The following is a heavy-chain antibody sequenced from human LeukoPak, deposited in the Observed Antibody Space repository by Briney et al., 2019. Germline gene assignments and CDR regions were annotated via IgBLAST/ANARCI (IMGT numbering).Heavy chain of an antibody. CDR1: AFTFSSYG. CDR3: ARADFGSGSYRLLYYYYYMDV. Sequence: GESLRLSCAASAFTFSSYGMSWVRQAPGKGLEWVANIKHDGSEKYYVDSVKGLFTISRDNAKNSLYLQMNSLRAEDTAVYYCARADFGSGSYRLLYYYYYMDVWGKGTTVTISS. J-gene: IGHJ6*03. D-gene: IGHD3-10*01. CDR2: IKHDGSEK. V-gene: IGHV3-7*01.